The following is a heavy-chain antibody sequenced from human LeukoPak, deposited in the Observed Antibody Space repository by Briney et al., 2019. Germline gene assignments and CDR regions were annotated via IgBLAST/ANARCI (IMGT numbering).Heavy chain of an antibody. J-gene: IGHJ4*02. Sequence: GAALKISWKCSGYLFTSYWIGWVRQMPGKGLEWMGIIYPGDSDTRYSPSFQGQVTISADKSFSTAYLQWSSLKASDTAMYYCARHRVEFCFDYWGQGTLVTVSS. CDR3: ARHRVEFCFDY. CDR1: GYLFTSYW. CDR2: IYPGDSDT. V-gene: IGHV5-51*01. D-gene: IGHD2/OR15-2a*01.